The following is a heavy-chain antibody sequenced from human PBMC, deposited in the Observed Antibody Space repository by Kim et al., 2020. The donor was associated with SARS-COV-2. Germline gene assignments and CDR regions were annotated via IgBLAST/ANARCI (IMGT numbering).Heavy chain of an antibody. V-gene: IGHV1-69*04. CDR2: IIPILGIA. D-gene: IGHD6-19*01. CDR3: AREPMNKKLFLAVAGIWYFDY. J-gene: IGHJ4*02. CDR1: GGTFSSYA. Sequence: SVKVSCKASGGTFSSYAISWVRQAPGQGLEWMGRIIPILGIANYAQKFQGRVTITADKSTSTAYMELSSLRSEDTAVYYCAREPMNKKLFLAVAGIWYFDYWGQGTLVTVSS.